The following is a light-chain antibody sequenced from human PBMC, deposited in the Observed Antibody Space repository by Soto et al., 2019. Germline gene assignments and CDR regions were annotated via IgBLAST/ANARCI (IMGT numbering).Light chain of an antibody. Sequence: QSVLTQPASVSGSPGQSITISCTGTSSDVGGYTYVSWYQQRPGKAPKLIIFEVVNRPSGVSNRFSGSKSGNTASLTISGLQAEDGADYYCTSYTSSSNYVFGTGTQLAVL. J-gene: IGLJ1*01. V-gene: IGLV2-14*01. CDR1: SSDVGGYTY. CDR3: TSYTSSSNYV. CDR2: EVV.